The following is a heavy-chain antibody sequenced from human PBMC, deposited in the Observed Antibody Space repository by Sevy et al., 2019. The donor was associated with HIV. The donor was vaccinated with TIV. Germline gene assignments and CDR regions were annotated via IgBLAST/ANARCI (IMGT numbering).Heavy chain of an antibody. CDR2: ISGSGGST. V-gene: IGHV3-23*01. CDR3: AKYYYGSGSYYNEQPGQAGLFAFDI. Sequence: GGSLRLSCAVSGFSFDSYGMTWVRQAPGKGLEWVSAISGSGGSTYYADSVKGRFTISRDNSKNTLYLQMNSLRAEDRAVYYCAKYYYGSGSYYNEQPGQAGLFAFDIWGQGTMVTVSS. J-gene: IGHJ3*02. D-gene: IGHD3-10*01. CDR1: GFSFDSYG.